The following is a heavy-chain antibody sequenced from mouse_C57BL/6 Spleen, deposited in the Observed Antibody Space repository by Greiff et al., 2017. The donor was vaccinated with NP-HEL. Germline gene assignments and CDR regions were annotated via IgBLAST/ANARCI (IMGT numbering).Heavy chain of an antibody. CDR2: IDPSDSYT. Sequence: QVQLQQPGAELVKPGASVKLSCKASGYTFTSYWMQWVKQRPGQGLEWIGEIDPSDSYTNDNQKFKGKATLTVDTSSSTAYMQLSSLTSEDSAVYYCASKSRWYFDVWGTGTTVTVSS. CDR1: GYTFTSYW. J-gene: IGHJ1*03. CDR3: ASKSRWYFDV. V-gene: IGHV1-50*01.